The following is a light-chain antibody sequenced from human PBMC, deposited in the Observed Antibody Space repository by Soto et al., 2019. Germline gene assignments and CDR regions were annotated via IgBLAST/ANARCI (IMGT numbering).Light chain of an antibody. J-gene: IGLJ2*01. V-gene: IGLV1-44*01. CDR1: SSNIAPNT. CDR3: AAWDDSLNGVA. Sequence: QPVLTQPPSASGTPGQRVTISCFGSSSNIAPNTVNWYQHLPGTAPKLLIYSSNQRPSGVPDRFSGSKSGTSASLAISGLQSEDEADYYCAAWDDSLNGVAFGGGTKLTVL. CDR2: SSN.